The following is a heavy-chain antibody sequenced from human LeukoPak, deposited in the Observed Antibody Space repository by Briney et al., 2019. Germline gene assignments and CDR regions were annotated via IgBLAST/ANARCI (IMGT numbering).Heavy chain of an antibody. CDR2: IHYSEST. CDR3: ARVSAAGMEFHYGMDV. V-gene: IGHV4-39*07. D-gene: IGHD6-13*01. CDR1: GVSMSSNSYY. J-gene: IGHJ6*02. Sequence: PSETLSLTCTVSGVSMSSNSYYWGWIRQPPGKGLEWIGNIHYSESTNFNPSLKSRVAIAVDTSKNQFSLSMRSVTAADTTVYYCARVSAAGMEFHYGMDVWGQGTTVFVSS.